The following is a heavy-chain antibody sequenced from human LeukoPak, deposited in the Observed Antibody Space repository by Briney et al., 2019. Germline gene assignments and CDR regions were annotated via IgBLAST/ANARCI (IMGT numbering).Heavy chain of an antibody. Sequence: PSETLSLTCAAYGGSFSGYYWSWIRQPPGKGLEWIGEINHSGSTNYNPSLKSRVTISVDTSKNPFSLKLSSVTAADTAVYYCASGQIAVAAKDWGQGTLVTVSS. CDR1: GGSFSGYY. D-gene: IGHD6-19*01. CDR3: ASGQIAVAAKD. CDR2: INHSGST. J-gene: IGHJ4*02. V-gene: IGHV4-34*01.